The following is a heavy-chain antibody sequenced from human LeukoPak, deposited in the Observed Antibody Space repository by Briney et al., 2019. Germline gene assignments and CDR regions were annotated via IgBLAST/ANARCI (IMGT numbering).Heavy chain of an antibody. Sequence: PSETLSLTCTVSGGSLSSSSYYWGWLRQPPGTGLEWIGSIYYSGSTYYNPSLKSRVTISVDTSKNQFSLKLSSVTAADTAVYYCARVVGDGYIDYWGQGSLVTVSS. D-gene: IGHD1-26*01. V-gene: IGHV4-39*01. CDR1: GGSLSSSSYY. J-gene: IGHJ4*02. CDR2: IYYSGST. CDR3: ARVVGDGYIDY.